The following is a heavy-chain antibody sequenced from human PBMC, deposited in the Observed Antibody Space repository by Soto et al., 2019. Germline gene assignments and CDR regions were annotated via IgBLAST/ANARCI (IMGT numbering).Heavy chain of an antibody. CDR1: GFTFSSYG. D-gene: IGHD2-2*01. CDR3: ARDVVVVPAAHFDY. Sequence: GGSLRLSCAASGFTFSSYGMHWVRQAPGKGLEWVAVIWYDGSNKYYADSVKGRFTISRDNSKNTLYLQMNSLRAEDTAVYYCARDVVVVPAAHFDYWGQGTLVTVSS. J-gene: IGHJ4*02. V-gene: IGHV3-33*01. CDR2: IWYDGSNK.